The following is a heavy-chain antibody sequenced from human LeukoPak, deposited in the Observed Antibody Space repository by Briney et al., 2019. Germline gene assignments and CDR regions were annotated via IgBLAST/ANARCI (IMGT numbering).Heavy chain of an antibody. CDR1: GGSISSYY. J-gene: IGHJ6*03. Sequence: SETLSLTCTVSGGSISSYYWSWIRQPPGKGLEWVGHIFYIGSTNYNPSLKSQVTISIDTSKNQFSLKLSSVTAADTAVYYCARTTEGGYTYGYFYYYYMDVWGKGTTVTISS. V-gene: IGHV4-59*08. CDR3: ARTTEGGYTYGYFYYYYMDV. CDR2: IFYIGST. D-gene: IGHD5-18*01.